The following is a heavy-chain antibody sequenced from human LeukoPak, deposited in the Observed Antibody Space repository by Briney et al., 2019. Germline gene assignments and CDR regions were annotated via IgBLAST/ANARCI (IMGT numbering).Heavy chain of an antibody. CDR1: GGSLSGYY. Sequence: SETLSLTCAVYGGSLSGYYWSWIRQPPGKGLEWVGEINHSGSTNYNPSLKSRVTISVDTSKNQFSLKLSSVTAADTAVYYCARLMVRGASNYYYYYMDVWGKGTTVTISS. CDR2: INHSGST. V-gene: IGHV4-34*01. CDR3: ARLMVRGASNYYYYYMDV. D-gene: IGHD3-10*01. J-gene: IGHJ6*03.